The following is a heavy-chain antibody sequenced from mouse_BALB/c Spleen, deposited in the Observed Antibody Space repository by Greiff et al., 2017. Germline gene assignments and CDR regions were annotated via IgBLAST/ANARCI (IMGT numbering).Heavy chain of an antibody. J-gene: IGHJ1*01. CDR2: ILPGSGST. V-gene: IGHV1-9*01. CDR3: ASHYYGSSHWYFDV. Sequence: QVQLKESGAELMKPGASVKISCKATGYTFSSYWIEWVKQRPGHGLEWIGEILPGSGSTNYNEKFKGKATFTADTSSNTAYMQLSSLTSEDSAVYYCASHYYGSSHWYFDVWGAGTTVTVSS. CDR1: GYTFSSYW. D-gene: IGHD1-1*01.